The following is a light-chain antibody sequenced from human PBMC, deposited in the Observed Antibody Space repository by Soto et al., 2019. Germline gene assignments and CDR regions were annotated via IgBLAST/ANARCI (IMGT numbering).Light chain of an antibody. CDR2: DAS. Sequence: DIQMTQSPSSLSASVGDRVTITCQASQDISNYLNWYQQKPGKAPKLLIYDASNLETGVPSRFSGSGSGTDFTITISSLQPEDIATYYCQQYDNFPLTFGPGTKVDIK. CDR1: QDISNY. J-gene: IGKJ3*01. V-gene: IGKV1-33*01. CDR3: QQYDNFPLT.